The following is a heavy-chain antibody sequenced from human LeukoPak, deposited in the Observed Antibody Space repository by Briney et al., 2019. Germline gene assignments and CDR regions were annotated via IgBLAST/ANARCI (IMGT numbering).Heavy chain of an antibody. CDR3: ARGRDTYYYDSSGAFDI. J-gene: IGHJ3*02. CDR2: MNPNSGNT. CDR1: GYTFTSYD. D-gene: IGHD3-22*01. Sequence: ASVKVSCKASGYTFTSYDINWVRQATGQGLEWMGWMNPNSGNTGYAQKFQGRVTMTRNTSISTAYMELSSLRSEDTAVYYCARGRDTYYYDSSGAFDIWGQGTMVTVSS. V-gene: IGHV1-8*01.